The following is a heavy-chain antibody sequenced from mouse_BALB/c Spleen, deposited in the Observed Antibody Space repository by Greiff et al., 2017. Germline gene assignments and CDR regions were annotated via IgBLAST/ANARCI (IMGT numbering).Heavy chain of an antibody. V-gene: IGHV1S81*02. J-gene: IGHJ4*01. CDR3: ARRGNDPYYAMDY. CDR1: GYTFTSYW. D-gene: IGHD2-2*01. Sequence: QVQLQQPGAELVRPGASVKLSCKASGYTFTSYWMNWVKQRPGQGLEWIGEINPSNGRTNYNEKFKSKATLTVDKSSSTAYMQLSSLTSEDSAVYYCARRGNDPYYAMDYWGQGTSVTVSS. CDR2: INPSNGRT.